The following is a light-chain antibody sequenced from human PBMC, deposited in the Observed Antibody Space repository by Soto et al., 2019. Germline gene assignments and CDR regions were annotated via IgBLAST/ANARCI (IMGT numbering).Light chain of an antibody. V-gene: IGKV3-20*01. CDR1: QSVSDSF. Sequence: EIVLTQSPGTLSLSPGERATLSCRASQSVSDSFIAWYQQRPGQAPRLLIYGASQRATGIPDRFSGSGSGTHFTLTINRLEPEDFAVYYCQHYKAFGGGTKVEIK. J-gene: IGKJ4*01. CDR2: GAS. CDR3: QHYKA.